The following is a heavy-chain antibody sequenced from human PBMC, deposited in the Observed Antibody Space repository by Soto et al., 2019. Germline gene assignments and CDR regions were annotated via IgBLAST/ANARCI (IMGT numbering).Heavy chain of an antibody. CDR1: GFSLSTSGVS. CDR3: AHRQHCISASCPGYTFDI. Sequence: QITLKESGPTLVKPTQTLTLTCTFSGFSLSTSGVSEGWIRQPPGKALEWLALICWDDDKRYSPSLNSRLTITKDTSKNQVVLTMTNMDPVDTATYYCAHRQHCISASCPGYTFDIWGQGAMVTVSS. D-gene: IGHD2-2*01. CDR2: ICWDDDK. V-gene: IGHV2-5*02. J-gene: IGHJ3*02.